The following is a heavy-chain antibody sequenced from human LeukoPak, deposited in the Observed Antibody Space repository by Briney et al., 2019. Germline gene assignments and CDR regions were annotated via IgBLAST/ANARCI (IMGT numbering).Heavy chain of an antibody. V-gene: IGHV3-23*01. D-gene: IGHD1-1*01. Sequence: GGSLRLSCAASGFTFSSYAMSWVRQAPGKGLEWVSAISGSGGSTYYADSVRGRFTISRDNSKNTLYLQMNSLKTEDTAVYYCTTDPYTTGTTYWGQGTLVTVSS. CDR3: TTDPYTTGTTY. J-gene: IGHJ4*02. CDR1: GFTFSSYA. CDR2: ISGSGGST.